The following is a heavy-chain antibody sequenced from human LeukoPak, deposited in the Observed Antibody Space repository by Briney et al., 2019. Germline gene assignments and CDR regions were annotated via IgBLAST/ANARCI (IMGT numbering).Heavy chain of an antibody. Sequence: GGSLRLSCAASGFTFSSYSMNWVRQAPGQGLEWVSSISSSSSYIYYADSVKGRFTNSRDQDNNSLYLQMNSLRAEDTAVYYCAREDDFGELLYYYYMDVWGKGTTVTISS. J-gene: IGHJ6*03. CDR2: ISSSSSYI. D-gene: IGHD3-10*01. CDR1: GFTFSSYS. CDR3: AREDDFGELLYYYYMDV. V-gene: IGHV3-21*01.